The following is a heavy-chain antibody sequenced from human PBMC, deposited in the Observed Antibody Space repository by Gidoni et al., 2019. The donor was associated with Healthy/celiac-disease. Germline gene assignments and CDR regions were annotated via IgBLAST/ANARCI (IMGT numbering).Heavy chain of an antibody. CDR2: MNPNSGNT. J-gene: IGHJ6*02. Sequence: QVQLVQSGAEVKKPGASVKVSCKASGDTFTSSDINWVRQATGQGLEWMGWMNPNSGNTGYAQKFQGRVTMTRNTSISTAYMELSSLRSEDTAVYYCARSLEPANYYYYYGMDVWGQGTTVTVSS. CDR3: ARSLEPANYYYYYGMDV. V-gene: IGHV1-8*01. CDR1: GDTFTSSD. D-gene: IGHD1-1*01.